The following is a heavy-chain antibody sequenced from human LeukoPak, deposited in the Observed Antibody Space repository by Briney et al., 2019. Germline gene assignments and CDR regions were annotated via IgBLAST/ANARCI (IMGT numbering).Heavy chain of an antibody. V-gene: IGHV4-39*01. J-gene: IGHJ4*02. CDR1: GGSISSSAHF. D-gene: IGHD3-10*01. CDR3: ARQTTGSYQWTFDY. CDR2: IYHSGTT. Sequence: SETLSLTCTVSGGSISSSAHFWGWIRQPPGKGLEWIGTIYHSGTTYYNPSLKSRVTISVDTPRNQFSLRLNSVTAADTAVYSCARQTTGSYQWTFDYWGQGTLVTVSS.